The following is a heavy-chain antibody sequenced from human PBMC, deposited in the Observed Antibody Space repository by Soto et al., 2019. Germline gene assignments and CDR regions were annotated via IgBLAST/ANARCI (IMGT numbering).Heavy chain of an antibody. CDR2: IKSKTDGGTT. D-gene: IGHD3-22*01. CDR3: TTDSYSTIIIVRFDY. CDR1: GYSVNNAV. J-gene: IGHJ4*01. Sequence: WGCLRLASAACGYSVNNAVINWFCQAPGKGLEWVGRIKSKTDGGTTDYAEPVKGRFAISRDDSNNMVYLQMNSLKIEDTAVYYCTTDSYSTIIIVRFDYWGHGTLVTVSS. V-gene: IGHV3-15*07.